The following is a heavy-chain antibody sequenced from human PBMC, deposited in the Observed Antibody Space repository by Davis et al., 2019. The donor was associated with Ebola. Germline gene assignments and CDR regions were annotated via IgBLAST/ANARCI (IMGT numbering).Heavy chain of an antibody. D-gene: IGHD3-10*01. V-gene: IGHV1-18*01. J-gene: IGHJ6*02. CDR2: ISAYNGNT. CDR3: AKDGPGFRGDGDGLDV. Sequence: ASVKVSCKASGYTFTSYGISWVRQAPGQGLEWMGWISAYNGNTNYAQKLQGRVTMTTDTSTSTAYMELRSLRSDDTAVYYCAKDGPGFRGDGDGLDVWGQGTTVIVS. CDR1: GYTFTSYG.